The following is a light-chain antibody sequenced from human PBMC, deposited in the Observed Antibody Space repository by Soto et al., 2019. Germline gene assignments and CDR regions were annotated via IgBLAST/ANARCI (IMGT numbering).Light chain of an antibody. Sequence: DSQMTQSPSTLAASVGDRVTITCRASQSVRTWLAWYQQKPGKAPKLLIYKASILQSGVSSRFSGSGSGTNFTLTISSLQPDDFATYYCQQYDRYPVTFGGGTKVEVK. J-gene: IGKJ4*01. CDR2: KAS. CDR3: QQYDRYPVT. V-gene: IGKV1-5*03. CDR1: QSVRTW.